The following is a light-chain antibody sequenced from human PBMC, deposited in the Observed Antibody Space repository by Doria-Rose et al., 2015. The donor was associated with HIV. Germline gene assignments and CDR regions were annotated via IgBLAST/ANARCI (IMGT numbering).Light chain of an antibody. CDR1: QSLLHTIGYNY. CDR2: LGS. V-gene: IGKV2-28*01. Sequence: PVTPGQPASISCRSSQSLLHTIGYNYLDWYLQKPGQSPQLLIYLGSNRASGVPDRFSGSGSGTDFTLKISRVEAKDVGVYYCMQALQTPYTFGQGTKLEIK. J-gene: IGKJ2*01. CDR3: MQALQTPYT.